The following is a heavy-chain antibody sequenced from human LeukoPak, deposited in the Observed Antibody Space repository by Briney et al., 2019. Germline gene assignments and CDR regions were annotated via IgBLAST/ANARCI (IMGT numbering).Heavy chain of an antibody. CDR2: ISWNSGSI. D-gene: IGHD1-26*01. Sequence: GRSLRLSCAASGFTFDDYAMHWVRQAPGKGLEWVSGISWNSGSIGYADSMKGRFTISRDNAKNSLYLQMNSLRAEDTALYYCAKDHGSHWGQGTLVTVSS. CDR3: AKDHGSH. V-gene: IGHV3-9*01. J-gene: IGHJ4*02. CDR1: GFTFDDYA.